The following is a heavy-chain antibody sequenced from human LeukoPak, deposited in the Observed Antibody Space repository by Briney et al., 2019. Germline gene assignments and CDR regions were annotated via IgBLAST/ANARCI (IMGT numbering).Heavy chain of an antibody. J-gene: IGHJ5*02. CDR3: ARGAWFDP. V-gene: IGHV4-34*01. CDR1: GGSFSGYY. CDR2: INHSGST. Sequence: SETLSLTCAVYGGSFSGYYWSWIRQPPGKGLEWIGEINHSGSTNYNPSLKSRVTISVDTSKNQFSLKLSSVTAADTAVYYCARGAWFDPWGQGTLVTVSS.